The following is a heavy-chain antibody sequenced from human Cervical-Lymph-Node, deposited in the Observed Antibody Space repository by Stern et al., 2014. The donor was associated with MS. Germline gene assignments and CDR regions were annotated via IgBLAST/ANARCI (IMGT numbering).Heavy chain of an antibody. V-gene: IGHV1-18*01. CDR2: SSTYNADT. Sequence: QDQLVQSGAEVKKPAASVKVSCEASGYTFMNYGISWVRQAPGQGLEWMGGSSTYNADTSYEQKFQGSVTMTTDASTNTAYMELRSLRSDDTAVYYCARGQTYWYFDLWGRGTPVTVSS. CDR3: ARGQTYWYFDL. J-gene: IGHJ2*01. CDR1: GYTFMNYG.